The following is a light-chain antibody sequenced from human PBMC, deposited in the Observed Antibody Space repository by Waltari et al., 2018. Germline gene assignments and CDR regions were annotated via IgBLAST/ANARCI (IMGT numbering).Light chain of an antibody. V-gene: IGLV2-14*03. CDR3: SSFTGSTSPYV. CDR2: DVT. J-gene: IGLJ1*01. Sequence: QSALTQPASVSGSPGQSVTISCTGTSSDGGNYNYVPWYQQLPGKAPKLIIFDVTKRPSGVSNRFSGSKAGNTASLTISGLQADDEAEYYCSSFTGSTSPYVFGTGTKVTVL. CDR1: SSDGGNYNY.